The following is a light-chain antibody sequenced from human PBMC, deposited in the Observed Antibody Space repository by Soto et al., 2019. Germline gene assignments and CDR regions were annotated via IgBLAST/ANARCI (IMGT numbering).Light chain of an antibody. V-gene: IGKV3-15*01. CDR1: QSISDT. CDR2: RAS. J-gene: IGKJ1*01. CDR3: QQYNNWPWT. Sequence: MTQSPATLPASVGDRVTITCRASQSISDTMAWYQQKPGQAPRLLIYRASARATGFPARFSGSGSGTDFTLTISSLQSEDFAVYYCQQYNNWPWTFGQGTKVDIK.